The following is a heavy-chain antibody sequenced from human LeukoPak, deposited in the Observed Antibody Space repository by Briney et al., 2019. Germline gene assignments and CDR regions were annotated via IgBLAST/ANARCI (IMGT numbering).Heavy chain of an antibody. V-gene: IGHV3-13*01. CDR2: IGSGGDT. CDR1: GFTFRSYD. D-gene: IGHD6-19*01. Sequence: GGSLRLSCAASGFTFRSYDMHWLRQVTGKGLEWVSAIGSGGDTHYLDSVKGRFTISRENAKNSLYLQMDSLRAGDTAVYYCARGGIPVAGIDEIDFWGQGTLVTVAS. J-gene: IGHJ4*02. CDR3: ARGGIPVAGIDEIDF.